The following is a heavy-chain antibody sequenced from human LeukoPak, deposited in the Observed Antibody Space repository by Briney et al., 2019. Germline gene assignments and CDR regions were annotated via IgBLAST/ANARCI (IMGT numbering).Heavy chain of an antibody. CDR1: GGTFSSYA. CDR2: IIPIFGTA. V-gene: IGHV1-69*05. J-gene: IGHJ4*02. D-gene: IGHD1-26*01. CDR3: ARGPPVSGSHQVFDY. Sequence: SVKVSCKASGGTFSSYAISWVRQAPGQGLEWMGGIIPIFGTANYAQKFQGRVTITTDESTSTAYMELSSLRSEDTAVYYCARGPPVSGSHQVFDYWGQGTLVTDSS.